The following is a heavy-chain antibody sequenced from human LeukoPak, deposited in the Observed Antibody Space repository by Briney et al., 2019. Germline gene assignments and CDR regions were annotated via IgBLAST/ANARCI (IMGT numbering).Heavy chain of an antibody. CDR2: IIPIFGTA. CDR1: GYTFTGYY. V-gene: IGHV1-69*13. D-gene: IGHD3-9*01. J-gene: IGHJ6*03. Sequence: GASVKVSCKASGYTFTGYYMHWVRQAPGQGLEWMGGIIPIFGTANYAQKFQGRVTITADESTSTAYMELSSLRSEDTAVYYCARDSSYYDILTGHYPYYYYMDVWGKGTTVTISS. CDR3: ARDSSYYDILTGHYPYYYYMDV.